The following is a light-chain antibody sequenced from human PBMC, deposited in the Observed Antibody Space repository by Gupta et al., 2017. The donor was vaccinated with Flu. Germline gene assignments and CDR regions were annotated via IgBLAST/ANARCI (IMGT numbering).Light chain of an antibody. Sequence: QFPGSAPRLLIYRNSQRLSGVPDRYSGSKSGTSASLAITRLRSADEADYYCSAWDDSLRGWVFGGGTNLTVL. V-gene: IGLV1-47*01. CDR2: RNS. CDR3: SAWDDSLRGWV. J-gene: IGLJ3*02.